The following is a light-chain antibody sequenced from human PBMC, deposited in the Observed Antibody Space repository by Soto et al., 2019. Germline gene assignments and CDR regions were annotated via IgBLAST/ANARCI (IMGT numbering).Light chain of an antibody. CDR3: QQYNSFSKT. J-gene: IGKJ4*02. CDR1: QSIGYW. V-gene: IGKV1-5*01. Sequence: DIQMTQSPSRLSASVGDRVTITCRASQSIGYWLAWYQQKPGKAPNLLIYAASTLETGVPPSFSGSGYGTEFPLTIASLQPDDSESYYCQQYNSFSKTFGRGTKVEIK. CDR2: AAS.